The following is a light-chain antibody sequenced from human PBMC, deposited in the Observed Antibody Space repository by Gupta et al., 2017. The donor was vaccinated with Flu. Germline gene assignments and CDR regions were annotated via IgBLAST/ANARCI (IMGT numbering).Light chain of an antibody. J-gene: IGKJ1*01. Sequence: PATLSVSPGERATLSCRASQSVSSNLAWYQQKPGQAPRLLIYGASTRATGIPARFSGSGSGTEFTLTISSLQSEDFAVYYCQQDNNWPMTFGQGTKVEIK. CDR2: GAS. CDR1: QSVSSN. CDR3: QQDNNWPMT. V-gene: IGKV3-15*01.